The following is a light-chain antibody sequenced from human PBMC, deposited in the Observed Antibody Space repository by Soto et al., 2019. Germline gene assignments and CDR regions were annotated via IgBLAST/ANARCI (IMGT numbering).Light chain of an antibody. CDR2: DAS. CDR3: QHYNKPNT. V-gene: IGKV1-5*01. CDR1: QSISSW. Sequence: DIQMTQSPSTLSASVGDRVTITCRASQSISSWLAWYQQKPGKAPKLLLYDASSLESGGPSRFSGSGSGTEFTLTTSRLQPGDFAAYECQHYNKPNTFGPGTIVDIE. J-gene: IGKJ3*01.